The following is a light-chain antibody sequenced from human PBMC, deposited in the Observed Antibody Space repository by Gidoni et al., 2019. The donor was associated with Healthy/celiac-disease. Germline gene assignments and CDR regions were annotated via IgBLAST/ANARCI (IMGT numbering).Light chain of an antibody. V-gene: IGKV2-28*01. CDR3: MQALQTQLT. CDR1: QSLLHSNGYNY. J-gene: IGKJ4*01. CDR2: LGS. Sequence: DIVMTQSPLSLPVTPGEPASISCRSSQSLLHSNGYNYLDWYLQKPGQSPQLLIYLGSNRASGVPDRFSGSGSGTDFTLKISRVVAEDVGVYYCMQALQTQLTFGGGTKVEIK.